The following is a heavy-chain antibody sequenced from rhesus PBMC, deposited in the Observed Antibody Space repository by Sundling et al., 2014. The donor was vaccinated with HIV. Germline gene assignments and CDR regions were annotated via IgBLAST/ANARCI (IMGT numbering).Heavy chain of an antibody. J-gene: IGHJ1*01. CDR3: AKYSGNWNAEYFEF. D-gene: IGHD6-25*01. CDR1: GGSISSKNW. V-gene: IGHV4-65*02. Sequence: QVQLQESGPGLVKPSETLSLTCAVSGGSISSKNWWTWIRQPPGKGLEWIGSIFGNSAKTYYSPSLKNRVTVSKDTSKNQFSLKLSSVTAADTAVYYCAKYSGNWNAEYFEFWGQGALVTVSS. CDR2: IFGNSAKT.